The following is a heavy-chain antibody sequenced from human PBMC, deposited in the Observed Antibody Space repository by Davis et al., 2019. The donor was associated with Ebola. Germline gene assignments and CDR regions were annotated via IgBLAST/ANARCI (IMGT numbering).Heavy chain of an antibody. CDR3: TRDHRLSGWYAR. CDR2: LSETGGAA. J-gene: IGHJ1*01. CDR1: GFTFSNYA. D-gene: IGHD2-2*01. Sequence: GESLKISCAASGFTFSNYAMSWVRQAPGQGLEWVSSLSETGGAAYYPDSAKGRFTVSRDNSKKMLFLQMDSLREDDTAVYYCTRDHRLSGWYARWGQGTQVTVST. V-gene: IGHV3-23*01.